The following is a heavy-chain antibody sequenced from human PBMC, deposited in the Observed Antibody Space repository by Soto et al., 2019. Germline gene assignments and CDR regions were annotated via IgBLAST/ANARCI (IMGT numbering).Heavy chain of an antibody. CDR1: GGTFSSYA. D-gene: IGHD3-22*01. CDR2: IIPIFGTA. V-gene: IGHV1-69*01. Sequence: QVQLVQSGAEVKKPGSSVKVSCKASGGTFSSYAISWVRQAPGQGLEWMGGIIPIFGTANYAQKFQGRVTITADESTSTADMELSSLRSEDTAVYYCAREDGYYYDRQDAFDIWGQGTMVTVSS. CDR3: AREDGYYYDRQDAFDI. J-gene: IGHJ3*02.